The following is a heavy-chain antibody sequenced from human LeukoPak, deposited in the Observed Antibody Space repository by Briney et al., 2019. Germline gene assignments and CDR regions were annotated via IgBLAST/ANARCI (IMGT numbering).Heavy chain of an antibody. J-gene: IGHJ4*02. V-gene: IGHV3-48*03. CDR2: IGSRGTTT. CDR3: ARRFDS. CDR1: GFISSNYE. Sequence: TGGSLRLSCAVSGFISSNYEMNWVRQAPGKGLEWVSYIGSRGTTTYYEDSVKGRFIISRDNAKNSLYLQMNSLRVEDTAVYYCARRFDSWGQGTLVIVSS.